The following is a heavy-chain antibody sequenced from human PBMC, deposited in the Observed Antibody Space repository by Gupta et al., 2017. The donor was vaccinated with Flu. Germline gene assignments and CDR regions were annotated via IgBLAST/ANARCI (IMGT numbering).Heavy chain of an antibody. Sequence: SYGMHWVRQAPGKGPEWVAVIWADGINKFYADSVKGRFTMFRDNSKNTLSLQMNSLRAEDTAVYHCVRERGPYDAFDIWGQGTIVTVSS. CDR1: SYG. CDR3: VRERGPYDAFDI. J-gene: IGHJ3*02. V-gene: IGHV3-33*01. CDR2: IWADGINK.